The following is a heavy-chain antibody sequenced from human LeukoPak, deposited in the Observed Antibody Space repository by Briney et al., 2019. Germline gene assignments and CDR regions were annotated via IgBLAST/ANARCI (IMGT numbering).Heavy chain of an antibody. CDR1: GFTFSSYA. D-gene: IGHD3-16*02. CDR2: ISGSGGST. V-gene: IGHV3-23*01. CDR3: TRGPGYDYVWGSYRADY. J-gene: IGHJ4*02. Sequence: GGSLRLSCAASGFTFSSYAMSWVRQAPGKGLEWVSAISGSGGSTYYADSVKGRFTISRDNSKNTLYLQMGSLRAEDMAVYYCTRGPGYDYVWGSYRADYWGQGTLVTVS.